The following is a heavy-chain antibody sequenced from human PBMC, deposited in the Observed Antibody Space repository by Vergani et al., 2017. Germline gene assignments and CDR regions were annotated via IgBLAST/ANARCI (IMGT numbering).Heavy chain of an antibody. D-gene: IGHD6-13*01. CDR2: IYYSGST. J-gene: IGHJ4*02. CDR1: GGSISSSSYY. V-gene: IGHV4-39*01. Sequence: QLQLQESGPGLVKPSETLSLTCTVSGGSISSSSYYWGWIRQPPGKGLEWIGSIYYSGSTYYNPSLKSRVTISVDTSKNQFSLKLSSVTAADTAVYYCARXPGGAAAAGYYFDYWGQGTLVTVSS. CDR3: ARXPGGAAAAGYYFDY.